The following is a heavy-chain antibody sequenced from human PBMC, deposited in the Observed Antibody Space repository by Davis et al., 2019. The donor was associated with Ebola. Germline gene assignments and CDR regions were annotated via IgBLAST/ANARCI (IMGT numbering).Heavy chain of an antibody. CDR3: ATYGGQYYFDY. J-gene: IGHJ4*02. V-gene: IGHV3-11*01. D-gene: IGHD4-23*01. CDR2: ISSSGSTI. Sequence: GESLKISCAASGFTFSDYYMSWIRQAPGKGLEWVSYISSSGSTIYYADSVKGRFTISRDNAKNSLYLQMNSLRAEDTAVYYCATYGGQYYFDYWGQGTLVTVSS. CDR1: GFTFSDYY.